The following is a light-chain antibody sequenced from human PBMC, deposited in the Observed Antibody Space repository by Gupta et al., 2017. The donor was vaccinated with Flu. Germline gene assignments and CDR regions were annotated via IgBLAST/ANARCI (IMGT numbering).Light chain of an antibody. V-gene: IGKV3-20*01. J-gene: IGKJ4*01. CDR3: QQYGSSPELT. CDR2: GAS. CDR1: QSVSSSY. Sequence: EIVLTQSPGTLSLSPGERATLSCRASQSVSSSYLAWYQQKPGQAPRLLIDGASSRATGIPDRFSGSGSGTDFTLTISRLEPEDFAVYYCQQYGSSPELTLGGGTKVEIK.